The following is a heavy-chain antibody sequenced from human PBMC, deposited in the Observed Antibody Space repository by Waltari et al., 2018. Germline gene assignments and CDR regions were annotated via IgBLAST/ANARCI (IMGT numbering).Heavy chain of an antibody. J-gene: IGHJ4*02. CDR2: IIPIFVTQ. D-gene: IGHD5-12*01. CDR1: GGTFNSYS. Sequence: QVQLVQSGAEVKQPGSSVKVSCKTSGGTFNSYSINWVRQSPGQGPEWMGGIIPIFVTQNYAQKFQGRLKLTADESTNTAYMELNSLTSEDTAVYFCARGRGYSGYDSRFDYWGQGTSVSVSS. CDR3: ARGRGYSGYDSRFDY. V-gene: IGHV1-69*01.